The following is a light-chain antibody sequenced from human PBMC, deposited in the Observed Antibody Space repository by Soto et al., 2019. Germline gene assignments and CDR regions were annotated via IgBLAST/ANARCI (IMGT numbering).Light chain of an antibody. J-gene: IGKJ4*01. CDR3: QQRSNWTLT. CDR1: QSVSRN. Sequence: EIVMTQSPATPSVSPGERATLSCRAGQSVSRNLAWYQQKPGQAPRLLIYDASNRATGIPARFSGSGSGTDFTLTISSLETEDFAVYYCQQRSNWTLTFGGGTKVDIK. V-gene: IGKV3-11*01. CDR2: DAS.